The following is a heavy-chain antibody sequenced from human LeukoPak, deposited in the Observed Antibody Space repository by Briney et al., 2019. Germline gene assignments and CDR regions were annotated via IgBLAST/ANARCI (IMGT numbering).Heavy chain of an antibody. V-gene: IGHV4-59*08. Sequence: SETLSLTCTVSGGSISSYYWSWIRQPPGKGLEWIGYIYYSGSTNYNPSLKSRVTISVDTSKNQFSLKLSSVTAADTAVYYCARGDYYGSGSPLDYWSQGTLVTVSS. CDR2: IYYSGST. CDR1: GGSISSYY. J-gene: IGHJ4*02. D-gene: IGHD3-10*01. CDR3: ARGDYYGSGSPLDY.